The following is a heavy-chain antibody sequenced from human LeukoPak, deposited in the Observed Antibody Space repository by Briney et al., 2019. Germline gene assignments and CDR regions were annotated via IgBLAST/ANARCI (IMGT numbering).Heavy chain of an antibody. D-gene: IGHD2-21*02. CDR1: GASISSSSYY. CDR3: ARLYGGGDFLIDY. CDR2: TYYRGTT. V-gene: IGHV4-39*07. Sequence: SETLSLTCTVSGASISSSSYYWGWIRQPPGKGLEWIGSTYYRGTTYYNPSLKSRVTISVDTSKNQFSLKLSSVTAADTAVYYCARLYGGGDFLIDYWGQGTLVTVSS. J-gene: IGHJ4*02.